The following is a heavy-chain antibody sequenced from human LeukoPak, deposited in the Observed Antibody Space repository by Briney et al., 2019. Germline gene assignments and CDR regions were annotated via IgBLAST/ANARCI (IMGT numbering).Heavy chain of an antibody. D-gene: IGHD3-22*01. CDR3: ARGRAYYHTADYKPFDY. J-gene: IGHJ4*02. Sequence: GGSLRLSCAASGFTFSTYWMHWVRQAPGKGLVWVSRINSDGSSTNYADSVKGRFTISRDNAKNTLYLQMNSLRAEDTAVYYCARGRAYYHTADYKPFDYWGQGTLVTVSS. CDR1: GFTFSTYW. V-gene: IGHV3-74*01. CDR2: INSDGSST.